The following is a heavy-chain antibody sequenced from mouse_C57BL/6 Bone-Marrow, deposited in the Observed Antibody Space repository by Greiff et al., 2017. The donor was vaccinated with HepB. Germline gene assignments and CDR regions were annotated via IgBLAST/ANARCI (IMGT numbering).Heavy chain of an antibody. J-gene: IGHJ4*01. V-gene: IGHV7-3*01. CDR1: GFTFTDYY. Sequence: EVQLVESGGGLVQPGGSLSLSCAASGFTFTDYYMSWVRQPPGKALEWLGFIRNKANGYTTEYSASVKGRFTISRDNSQSILYLQMNALRAEDSATYYCARLAPYYAMDYWGQGTSVTVSS. CDR3: ARLAPYYAMDY. CDR2: IRNKANGYTT.